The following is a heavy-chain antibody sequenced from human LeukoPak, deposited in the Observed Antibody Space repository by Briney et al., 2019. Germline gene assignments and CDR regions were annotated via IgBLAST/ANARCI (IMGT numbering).Heavy chain of an antibody. CDR3: ASTRIAAAGTHFDY. Sequence: PSETLSLTCTVSGGSISSYYWSWIRQPPGKGLEWIGYIYTSGSTNYNPSLKSRVTISVDTSKNQFSLKLSSVTAAVTAVYYCASTRIAAAGTHFDYWGQGTLVTVSS. J-gene: IGHJ4*02. CDR2: IYTSGST. CDR1: GGSISSYY. V-gene: IGHV4-4*09. D-gene: IGHD6-13*01.